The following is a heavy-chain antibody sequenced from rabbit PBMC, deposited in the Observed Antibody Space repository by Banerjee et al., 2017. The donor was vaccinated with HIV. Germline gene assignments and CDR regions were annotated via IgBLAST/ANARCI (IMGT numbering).Heavy chain of an antibody. CDR1: GFSFSSGLP. V-gene: IGHV1S45*01. J-gene: IGHJ6*01. Sequence: QEQLVESGGGLVKPGASLTLTCKTSGFSFSSGLPMCWVRQAPGKGLEWIACIYGGSGGGTYYASWAKGRFTISKTSSTTVTLQMTSLTAADTATYFCARADSGWVNYAMDLWGPGTLV. CDR3: ARADSGWVNYAMDL. CDR2: IYGGSGGGT. D-gene: IGHD4-1*01.